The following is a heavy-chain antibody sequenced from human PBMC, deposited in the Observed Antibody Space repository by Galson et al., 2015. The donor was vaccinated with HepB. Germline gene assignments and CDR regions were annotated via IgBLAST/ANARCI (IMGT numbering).Heavy chain of an antibody. CDR1: GFTVSSNY. CDR2: VMSGSGGA. CDR3: AKCGVLSSGWCNYFDP. Sequence: SLRLSCAAPGFTVSSNYMNWVRQAPGKGLEWVSAVMSGSGGAFYADSVKGRFTISRDNSKNTLSLQMNSLGAEDTAVYYCAKCGVLSSGWCNYFDPWGQGTLVTVSS. D-gene: IGHD6-19*01. J-gene: IGHJ5*02. V-gene: IGHV3-23*01.